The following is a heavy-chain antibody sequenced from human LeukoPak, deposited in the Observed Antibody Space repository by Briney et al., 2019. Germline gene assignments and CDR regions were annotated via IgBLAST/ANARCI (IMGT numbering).Heavy chain of an antibody. Sequence: GGSLRLSCAASGFTFSSYWMHWVRQAPGKGLMWVSRINSDGSSTSYADSVKGRFTISRDNAKNTLYLQMNSLRAEDTALYYCAGDYDFWSGLDYWGQGTLVTVSS. CDR1: GFTFSSYW. CDR3: AGDYDFWSGLDY. CDR2: INSDGSST. V-gene: IGHV3-74*01. J-gene: IGHJ4*02. D-gene: IGHD3-3*01.